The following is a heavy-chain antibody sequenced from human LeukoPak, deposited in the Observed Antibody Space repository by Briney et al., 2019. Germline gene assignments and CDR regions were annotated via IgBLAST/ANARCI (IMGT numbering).Heavy chain of an antibody. V-gene: IGHV3-21*01. CDR1: GFTFSSYS. D-gene: IGHD2-8*01. J-gene: IGHJ3*02. CDR3: ARDLLAVMAFDI. Sequence: PGGSLRLSCAASGFTFSSYSMNWVRQAPGKGLEWVSSISSSSSYIYHADSVKGRFTISRDNAKNSLYLQMNSLRAEDTAVYYCARDLLAVMAFDIWGLGTMVTVSS. CDR2: ISSSSSYI.